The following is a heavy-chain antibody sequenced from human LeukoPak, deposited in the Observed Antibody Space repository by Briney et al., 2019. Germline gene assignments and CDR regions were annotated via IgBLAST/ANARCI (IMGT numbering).Heavy chain of an antibody. J-gene: IGHJ6*03. CDR3: ASLRPMVRGVITIRGNYYYYYMDV. D-gene: IGHD3-10*01. Sequence: PSETLSLTCAVYGGSFSGYYWSWIRQPPGKGLEWIGEINHSGSTNYNPSLKSRVTISVDTSKNQFSLKLSSVTAADTAVYYCASLRPMVRGVITIRGNYYYYYMDVWGKGTTVTVSS. V-gene: IGHV4-34*01. CDR1: GGSFSGYY. CDR2: INHSGST.